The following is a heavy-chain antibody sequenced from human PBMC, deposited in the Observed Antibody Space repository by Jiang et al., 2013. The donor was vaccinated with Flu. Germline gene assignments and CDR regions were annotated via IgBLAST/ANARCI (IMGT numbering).Heavy chain of an antibody. CDR3: ARHFQWEVVGIDY. V-gene: IGHV4-39*01. CDR1: GGSFSGEKSY. J-gene: IGHJ4*02. CDR2: IYYSGST. D-gene: IGHD1-26*01. Sequence: GSGLVKPSETLSLTCTVSGGSFSGEKSYWGWIHQSPGKGLEWIGSIYYSGSTYYNPSLKSRVTISLDTSKRQFSLKLTSVTAADTAVYYCARHFQWEVVGIDYWGQGTLVTVSS.